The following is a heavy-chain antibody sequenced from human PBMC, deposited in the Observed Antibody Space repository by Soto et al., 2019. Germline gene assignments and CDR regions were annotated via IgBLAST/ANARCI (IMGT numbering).Heavy chain of an antibody. J-gene: IGHJ6*02. CDR3: AIDQLVVVPAAYYYYYGMDV. Sequence: EVQLVESGGGLVQPGGSLRLSCAASGFTVSSNYMSWVRQAPGKGLEWVSVIYSGGSTYYADSVKGRFTISRDNSKNTLYLQMNSLRAEDTAVYYCAIDQLVVVPAAYYYYYGMDVWGQGTTVTVSS. CDR1: GFTVSSNY. CDR2: IYSGGST. D-gene: IGHD2-2*01. V-gene: IGHV3-66*01.